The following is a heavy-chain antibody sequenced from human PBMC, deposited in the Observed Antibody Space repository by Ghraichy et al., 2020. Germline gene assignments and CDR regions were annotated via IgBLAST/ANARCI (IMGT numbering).Heavy chain of an antibody. D-gene: IGHD6-13*01. CDR1: GFTFSSYA. V-gene: IGHV3-23*01. CDR3: AKDRSSSSRYFDY. J-gene: IGHJ4*02. Sequence: EGSLRLSCAASGFTFSSYAMSWVRQAPGKGLEWVSAISGSGGSTYYADSVKGRFTISRDNSKNTLYLQMNSLRAEDTAVYYCAKDRSSSSRYFDYWGQGTLVTVSS. CDR2: ISGSGGST.